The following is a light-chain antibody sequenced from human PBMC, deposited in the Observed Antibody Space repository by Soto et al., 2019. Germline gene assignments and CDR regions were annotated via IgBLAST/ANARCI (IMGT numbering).Light chain of an antibody. CDR2: DVS. V-gene: IGLV2-14*01. CDR1: SSDVGGYNY. Sequence: QSALTQPASVSGSPGQSITISCIGTSSDVGGYNYVSWYQQHPGKAPKLMIYDVSNRPSGVSNRFSGSKSGNTASLTISGLQAEDEADHYCSSYISSSTPYVFGTGTMLTVL. CDR3: SSYISSSTPYV. J-gene: IGLJ1*01.